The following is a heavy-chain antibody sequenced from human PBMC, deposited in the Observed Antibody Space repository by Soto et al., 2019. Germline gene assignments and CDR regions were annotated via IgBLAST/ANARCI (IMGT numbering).Heavy chain of an antibody. Sequence: QVQLVQSGAEVKKPGSSVKVSCKASGGTFSSYAISWVRQAPGQGLEWLGGIIPIFGTANYAQKFQGRVTITADESTSTAYMELSSLRSEDTAVYYCARGGVVVVAATVHYYYGMAVWGQGSTVTVSS. J-gene: IGHJ6*02. V-gene: IGHV1-69*12. CDR3: ARGGVVVVAATVHYYYGMAV. D-gene: IGHD2-15*01. CDR1: GGTFSSYA. CDR2: IIPIFGTA.